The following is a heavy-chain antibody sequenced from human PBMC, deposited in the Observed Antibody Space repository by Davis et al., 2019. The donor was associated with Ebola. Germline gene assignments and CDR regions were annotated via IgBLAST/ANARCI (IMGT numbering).Heavy chain of an antibody. CDR3: ARSIQLWADAFDI. Sequence: ASVKVSCKASGYTFTGYYMHWVRQAPGQGLEWMGRINPNSGGTNYAQKFQGRVTMTRDTSISTAYMELSSLRSEDTAVYYCARSIQLWADAFDIWGQGTMVTVSS. V-gene: IGHV1-2*06. J-gene: IGHJ3*02. CDR2: INPNSGGT. D-gene: IGHD5-18*01. CDR1: GYTFTGYY.